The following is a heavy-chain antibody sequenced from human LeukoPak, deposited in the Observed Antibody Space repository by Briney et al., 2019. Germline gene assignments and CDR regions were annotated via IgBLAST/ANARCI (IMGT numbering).Heavy chain of an antibody. Sequence: GESLKISCKGSGYSFTSYWIGWVRQMPGKGLEWMGVIYAGDSDTRYSPSFQGQVTISADKSISTAYLQWSGLKASDTAMYYCARSQTEDAFFDYWGQGALVAVSS. V-gene: IGHV5-51*01. J-gene: IGHJ4*02. CDR3: ARSQTEDAFFDY. CDR2: IYAGDSDT. D-gene: IGHD2-15*01. CDR1: GYSFTSYW.